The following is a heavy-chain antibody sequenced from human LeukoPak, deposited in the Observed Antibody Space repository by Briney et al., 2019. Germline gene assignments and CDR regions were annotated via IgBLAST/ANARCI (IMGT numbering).Heavy chain of an antibody. V-gene: IGHV4-4*09. J-gene: IGHJ5*02. CDR1: GDSINSYY. Sequence: SETLSLTCTVSGDSINSYYWTWIRQPPGKGLERIGYIYTSRSTNYNPSLRSRVTISVDTSKNQCSLRLTSVTAADTAVYYCARWEGNWLDPWGQGTLVTVSS. D-gene: IGHD1-26*01. CDR3: ARWEGNWLDP. CDR2: IYTSRST.